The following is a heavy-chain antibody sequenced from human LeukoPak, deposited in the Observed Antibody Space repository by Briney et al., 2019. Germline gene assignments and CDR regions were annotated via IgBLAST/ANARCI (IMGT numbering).Heavy chain of an antibody. J-gene: IGHJ3*02. CDR1: GFTFSSYS. CDR3: ARDYYDSSGYYQGAFDI. V-gene: IGHV3-48*02. D-gene: IGHD3-22*01. Sequence: GGSLRLSCAASGFTFSSYSMTWVRQAPGKGLEWVSYISSSSSTIYYADSVKGRFTISRDNAKNSLYLQMNSLRDEDTAVYYCARDYYDSSGYYQGAFDIWGQGTMVTVSS. CDR2: ISSSSSTI.